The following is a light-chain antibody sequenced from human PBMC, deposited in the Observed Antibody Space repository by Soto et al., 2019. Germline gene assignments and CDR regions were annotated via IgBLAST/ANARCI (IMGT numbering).Light chain of an antibody. CDR1: RTINTY. CDR3: QQTYSDIS. V-gene: IGKV1-39*01. J-gene: IGKJ4*01. Sequence: DVRMTQSPSSLSASVRDTITITCRASRTINTYLNWFQQKPGEPPRLLIYGASTLHDGFPSRFSGSGSGADFTLTISGLQPEDFASYHCQQTYSDISFVGGTKV. CDR2: GAS.